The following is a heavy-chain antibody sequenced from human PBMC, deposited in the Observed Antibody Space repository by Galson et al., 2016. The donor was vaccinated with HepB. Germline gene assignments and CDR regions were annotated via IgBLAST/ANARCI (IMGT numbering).Heavy chain of an antibody. CDR2: ISYDGSNE. V-gene: IGHV3-30-3*01. Sequence: SLRLSCAASGFTFSSYTMHWVRQAPGKGLEWVALISYDGSNEYYADSVKGRFTISRDNSVDTVYLQMNSPRTEDTAVYFCARVFRSPITIFGGDWSYLDYWGQGTLVSVSS. CDR1: GFTFSSYT. J-gene: IGHJ4*02. CDR3: ARVFRSPITIFGGDWSYLDY. D-gene: IGHD3-3*01.